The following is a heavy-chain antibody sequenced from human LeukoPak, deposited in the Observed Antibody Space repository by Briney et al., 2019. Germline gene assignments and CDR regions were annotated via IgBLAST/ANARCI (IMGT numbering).Heavy chain of an antibody. J-gene: IGHJ3*02. D-gene: IGHD4-17*01. CDR2: ISSSSSYI. CDR3: AHGDYDRGDAFDI. Sequence: GGSLRLSCEASGFTFSSYSMNWVRQAPGKGLEWVSSISSSSSYIYYADSVKGRFTISRDNAKNSLYLQMNSLRAEDTAVYYCAHGDYDRGDAFDIWGQGTMVTVSS. V-gene: IGHV3-21*01. CDR1: GFTFSSYS.